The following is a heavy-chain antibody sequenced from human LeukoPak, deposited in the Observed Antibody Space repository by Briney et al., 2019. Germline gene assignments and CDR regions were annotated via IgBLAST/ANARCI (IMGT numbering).Heavy chain of an antibody. D-gene: IGHD3-3*01. J-gene: IGHJ5*02. Sequence: SETLSLTCTVSGGSISSSTYYWGWIRPPPGKGLEWIGSIYYTGSTYYNPSLKSRVTISVDTSKNQFSLKLTSVTAADTAVYYCARVELRFSNWFDPWGQGTLVTVSS. V-gene: IGHV4-39*07. CDR2: IYYTGST. CDR1: GGSISSSTYY. CDR3: ARVELRFSNWFDP.